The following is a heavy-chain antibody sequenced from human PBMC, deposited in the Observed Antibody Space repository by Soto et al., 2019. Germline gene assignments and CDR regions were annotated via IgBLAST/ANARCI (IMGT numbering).Heavy chain of an antibody. D-gene: IGHD5-12*01. J-gene: IGHJ6*02. CDR2: ISYDGSNK. Sequence: PGGSLRLSCAASGFTFSSYGMHWVRQAPGKGLEWVAVISYDGSNKYYADSVKGRFTISRDNSKNTLYLQMNSLRAEDTAVYYCAKDEGGYGILDYYYYGMDVWGQGTTVTVSS. V-gene: IGHV3-30*18. CDR3: AKDEGGYGILDYYYYGMDV. CDR1: GFTFSSYG.